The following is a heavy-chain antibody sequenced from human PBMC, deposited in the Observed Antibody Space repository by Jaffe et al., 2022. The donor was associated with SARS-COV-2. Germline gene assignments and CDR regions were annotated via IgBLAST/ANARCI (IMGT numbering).Heavy chain of an antibody. D-gene: IGHD3-10*01. CDR2: IYSGGST. Sequence: EVQLVESGGGLIQPGGSLRLSCAASGFTVSSNYMSWVRQAPGKGLEWVSVIYSGGSTYYADSVKGRFTISRDNSKNTLYLQMNSLRAEDTAVYYCARGKAVLLWFGESPGYGMDVWGQGTTVTVSS. V-gene: IGHV3-53*01. J-gene: IGHJ6*02. CDR1: GFTVSSNY. CDR3: ARGKAVLLWFGESPGYGMDV.